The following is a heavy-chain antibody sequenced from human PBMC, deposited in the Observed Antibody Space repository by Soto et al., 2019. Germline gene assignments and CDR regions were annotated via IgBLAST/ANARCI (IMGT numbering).Heavy chain of an antibody. CDR2: ISGDGTTI. CDR3: AREHYGFLTGYYNDH. V-gene: IGHV3-74*01. CDR1: GFPFSSYW. J-gene: IGHJ4*02. Sequence: EVQLVESGGDSVQPGGSLRLSCAASGFPFSSYWMHWVRHTPGKGLEWVSRISGDGTTIYYADSVTGRFTVSRDNAKNTLSLQMSGLAAEDTAVYYCAREHYGFLTGYYNDHWGQGTLGSVAS. D-gene: IGHD3-9*01.